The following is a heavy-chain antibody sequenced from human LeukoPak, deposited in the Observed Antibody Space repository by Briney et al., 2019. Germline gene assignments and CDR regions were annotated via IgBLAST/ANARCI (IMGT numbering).Heavy chain of an antibody. D-gene: IGHD1-26*01. Sequence: SETLSLTCTVSGGSISGYYWSWIRQPPGKGLEWIGYIHYSGSTSYSPSLKSRVTISVDTSKMQFSLKLNSVTAADTAVYYCARLSVIVGAALEYYYYYMDVWGQGTTVTVSS. CDR3: ARLSVIVGAALEYYYYYMDV. CDR2: IHYSGST. CDR1: GGSISGYY. V-gene: IGHV4-59*12. J-gene: IGHJ6*03.